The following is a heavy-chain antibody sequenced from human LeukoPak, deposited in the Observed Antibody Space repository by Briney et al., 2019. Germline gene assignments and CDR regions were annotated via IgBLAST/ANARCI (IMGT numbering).Heavy chain of an antibody. Sequence: PGGSLRLSCAASGFTFSSYSMNWVRQAPGKGLEWVSSISSSSSYIYYADSVKGRFTISRDNAKNSLYLQMNSLRAEDTAVYYCAREWVRGVIQTYNWFDPWGQGTLVTVSS. CDR1: GFTFSSYS. CDR2: ISSSSSYI. D-gene: IGHD3-10*01. V-gene: IGHV3-21*01. J-gene: IGHJ5*02. CDR3: AREWVRGVIQTYNWFDP.